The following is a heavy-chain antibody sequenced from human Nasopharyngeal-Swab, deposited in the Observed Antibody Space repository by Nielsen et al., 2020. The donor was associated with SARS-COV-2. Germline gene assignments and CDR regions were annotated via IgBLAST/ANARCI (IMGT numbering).Heavy chain of an antibody. J-gene: IGHJ4*02. V-gene: IGHV3-53*01. D-gene: IGHD6-19*01. CDR3: AKGQVAGTLSRFEH. CDR2: ISDSGGST. Sequence: GESLKISCAGSGFVVSTSFMSWVRQAPGKGPECVSGISDSGGSTNYADSVQGRFTISRDNSMNTLYLQMNSLRAEDTAIYYCAKGQVAGTLSRFEHWGQGALVTVSS. CDR1: GFVVSTSF.